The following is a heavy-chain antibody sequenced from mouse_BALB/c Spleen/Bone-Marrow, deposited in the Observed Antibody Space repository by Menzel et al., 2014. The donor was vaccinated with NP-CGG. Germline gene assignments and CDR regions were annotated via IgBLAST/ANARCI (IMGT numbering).Heavy chain of an antibody. D-gene: IGHD1-1*01. CDR2: INPSNGRA. CDR1: GYTFTSYW. CDR3: ARVMVFDITTVVATGGYYFDY. Sequence: VQLQQSGAELVKPGASLKLSCKASGYTFTSYWMHWVKQRPGQGLEWIGEINPSNGRANYNEKFKSKATLTVDKSSSTAYMQLSSLASEDSAVYYCARVMVFDITTVVATGGYYFDYWGQGTTLTVSS. J-gene: IGHJ2*01. V-gene: IGHV1S81*02.